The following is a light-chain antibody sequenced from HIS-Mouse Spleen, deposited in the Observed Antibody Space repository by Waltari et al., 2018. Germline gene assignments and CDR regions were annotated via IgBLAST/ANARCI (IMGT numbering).Light chain of an antibody. CDR1: SSNLGSNY. J-gene: IGLJ3*02. CDR3: AAWDDSLSGPV. V-gene: IGLV1-47*01. CDR2: RNK. Sequence: QSVLTQPPSASGTPGQRVTISCSGSSSNLGSNYVYWYQQLPGTAPQLLIYRNKQRPSGVPDRFSGSKSGTSASLAISGLRSEDEADYYCAAWDDSLSGPVFGGGTKLTVL.